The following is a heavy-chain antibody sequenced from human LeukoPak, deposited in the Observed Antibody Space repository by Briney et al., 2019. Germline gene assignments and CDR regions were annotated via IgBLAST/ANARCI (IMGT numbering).Heavy chain of an antibody. V-gene: IGHV4-59*08. Sequence: PSETLSLACAVSGSSISSYYWSWIRQPPGKGLEWIGYIYYSGSTNYDPSLKSRVTISVDTSKNQFSLKLSSVTAADTAVYYCARLEGQQLVPGDWFDPWGQGTLVTVSS. CDR2: IYYSGST. CDR3: ARLEGQQLVPGDWFDP. D-gene: IGHD6-13*01. J-gene: IGHJ5*02. CDR1: GSSISSYY.